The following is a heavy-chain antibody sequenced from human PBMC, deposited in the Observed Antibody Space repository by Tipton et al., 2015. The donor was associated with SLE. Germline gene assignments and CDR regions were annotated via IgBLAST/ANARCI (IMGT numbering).Heavy chain of an antibody. CDR2: IRYDGSNK. Sequence: SGFTFSSYGMHWVRQAPGKGLEWVAFIRYDGSNKYYADSVKGRFTISRDNSKNTLYLQMNSLRAEDTAVYYCARAEYYGSGRGPGAFDIWGQGTMVTVSS. D-gene: IGHD3-10*01. CDR1: GFTFSSYG. V-gene: IGHV3-30*02. J-gene: IGHJ3*02. CDR3: ARAEYYGSGRGPGAFDI.